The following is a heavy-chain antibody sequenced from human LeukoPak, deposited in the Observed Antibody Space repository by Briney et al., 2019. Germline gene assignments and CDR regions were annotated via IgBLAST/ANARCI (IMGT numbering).Heavy chain of an antibody. D-gene: IGHD3-3*01. Sequence: GGSPRLSCAASGFTVSSNYMSWVRQAPGKGLEWVSVIYSGGSTYYADSVKGRFTISRDNSKNTLYLQMNSLRAEDTAVYYCAKGHRGSLRASGYDAFDIWGQGTMVTVSS. V-gene: IGHV3-53*05. CDR1: GFTVSSNY. CDR2: IYSGGST. CDR3: AKGHRGSLRASGYDAFDI. J-gene: IGHJ3*02.